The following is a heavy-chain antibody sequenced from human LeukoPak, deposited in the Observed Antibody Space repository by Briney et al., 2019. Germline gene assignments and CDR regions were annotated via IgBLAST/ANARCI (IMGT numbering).Heavy chain of an antibody. CDR3: ERGGRVLFDN. CDR2: IISSTSTI. D-gene: IGHD1-26*01. J-gene: IGHJ4*02. V-gene: IGHV3-48*02. Sequence: PGGSLRLSCVASGFTLSSYSVTWVRQAPGKGLEWVSYIISSTSTIYYADSVKSRFTISKYNAKNSLYLTMQSVEDEDMAVCYRERGGRVLFDNWGQGTLVTVSS. CDR1: GFTLSSYS.